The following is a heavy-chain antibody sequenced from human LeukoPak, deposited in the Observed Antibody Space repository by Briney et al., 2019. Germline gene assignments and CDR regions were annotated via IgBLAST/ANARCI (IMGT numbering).Heavy chain of an antibody. Sequence: ASVKVSCKASGYTFTSYDINWVRQATGQGLEWMGWMNPNSGNTGYAQKFQGRVTMTRDTSISTAYMELSRLRSDDTAVYYCARIYSYGYWYDAFDIWGQGTMVTVSS. V-gene: IGHV1-8*01. CDR3: ARIYSYGYWYDAFDI. CDR2: MNPNSGNT. CDR1: GYTFTSYD. J-gene: IGHJ3*02. D-gene: IGHD5-18*01.